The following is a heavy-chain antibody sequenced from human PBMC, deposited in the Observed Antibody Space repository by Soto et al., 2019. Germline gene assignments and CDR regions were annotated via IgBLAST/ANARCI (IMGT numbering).Heavy chain of an antibody. CDR2: ISGGGGGT. CDR1: GFTFNTYT. V-gene: IGHV3-23*01. Sequence: GGSLRLSCPASGFTFNTYTMTWVRQAPGKGLEWVSAISGGGGGTYYADSVKGRFTISRDNSKNTLFLQMNSLRVEDTAVYYCAKASTGNSRANYAMDVWGQGTTVTVSS. D-gene: IGHD1-1*01. J-gene: IGHJ6*02. CDR3: AKASTGNSRANYAMDV.